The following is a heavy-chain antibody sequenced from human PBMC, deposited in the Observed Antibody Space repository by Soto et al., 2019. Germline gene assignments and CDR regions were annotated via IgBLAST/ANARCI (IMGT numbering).Heavy chain of an antibody. CDR1: GYGFTTYG. D-gene: IGHD1-1*01. CDR3: VRGRYGNY. Sequence: QVHLVQSGAEVKNPGASVKVSCKGSGYGFTTYGITWVRQAPGQGLDWMAWIRAHNGNTSYAQKIQGTVTVTRDTSTSRAYMELRSLRYDDTAVYYCVRGRYGNYWGQGALVTVSS. J-gene: IGHJ4*02. CDR2: IRAHNGNT. V-gene: IGHV1-18*01.